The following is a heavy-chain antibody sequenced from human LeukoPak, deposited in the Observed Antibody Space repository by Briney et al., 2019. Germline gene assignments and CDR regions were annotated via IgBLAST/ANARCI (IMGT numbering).Heavy chain of an antibody. D-gene: IGHD3-22*01. CDR2: IYYSGRT. Sequence: SQTLSLTCTVSGGSISNGDYYWSWIRQPPGKGMEWIGYIYYSGRTYYNPSLKSRVTISVDTSKNQFSLKLSSVTAADTAVYYCARSINYYDSSGSGWDFDYWGQGTLVTVSS. CDR1: GGSISNGDYY. V-gene: IGHV4-30-4*01. J-gene: IGHJ4*02. CDR3: ARSINYYDSSGSGWDFDY.